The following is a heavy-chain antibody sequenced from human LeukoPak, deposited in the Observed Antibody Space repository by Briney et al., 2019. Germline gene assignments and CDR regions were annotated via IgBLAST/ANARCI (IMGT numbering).Heavy chain of an antibody. CDR2: INAGNGNT. Sequence: GASVKVSCKASGDTFTSYAMHWVRQAPGQRLEWMGWINAGNGNTKYSQKFQGRVTITRDTSASTAYMELSSLRSEDTAVYYCARGPYCSGGSCYHFDYWGQGTLVTVSS. V-gene: IGHV1-3*01. CDR3: ARGPYCSGGSCYHFDY. J-gene: IGHJ4*02. D-gene: IGHD2-15*01. CDR1: GDTFTSYA.